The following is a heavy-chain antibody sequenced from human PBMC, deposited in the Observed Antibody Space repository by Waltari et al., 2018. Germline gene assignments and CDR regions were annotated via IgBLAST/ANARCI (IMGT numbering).Heavy chain of an antibody. CDR1: GFTFSRYE. Sequence: DVQLLGSGGGLVQPGGSLRLSCAASGFTFSRYEMNWVRQAPGRGLEWVAYISESGEKINYVDSGKGRFTISRDNTNDLLHLQMNSLRDDDTGIYYCARDCGSGATCSHFDYWGQGNLVTVAS. D-gene: IGHD2-21*01. CDR2: ISESGEKI. J-gene: IGHJ4*02. CDR3: ARDCGSGATCSHFDY. V-gene: IGHV3-48*03.